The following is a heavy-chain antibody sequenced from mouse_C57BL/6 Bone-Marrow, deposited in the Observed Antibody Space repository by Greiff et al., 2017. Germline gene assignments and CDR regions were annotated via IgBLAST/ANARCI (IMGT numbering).Heavy chain of an antibody. J-gene: IGHJ4*01. CDR1: GFSLTSYG. Sequence: VKLVESGPGLVAPSQSLSITCTVSGFSLTSYGVHWVRQPPGKGLEWLVVIWSDGSTTYNSALKSRLSISKDNSKSQVFLKMNSLQTDDTAMYYCARQGLRSVLYAMDYWGQGTSVTVSS. CDR3: ARQGLRSVLYAMDY. D-gene: IGHD1-1*01. V-gene: IGHV2-6-1*01. CDR2: IWSDGST.